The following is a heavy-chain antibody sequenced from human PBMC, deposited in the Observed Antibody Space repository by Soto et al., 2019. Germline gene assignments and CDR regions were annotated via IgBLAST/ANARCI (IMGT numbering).Heavy chain of an antibody. J-gene: IGHJ3*02. V-gene: IGHV1-69*13. D-gene: IGHD6-13*01. CDR2: IIPIFGTA. CDR3: ARDGEGAAAGRDDAFDI. CDR1: GGTFSSYA. Sequence: ASVKVSCKASGGTFSSYAISWVRQAPGQGLEWMGGIIPIFGTANYAQKFQGRVTITADESTSTAYMELSSLRSEDTAVYYCARDGEGAAAGRDDAFDIWGQGTMVTVSS.